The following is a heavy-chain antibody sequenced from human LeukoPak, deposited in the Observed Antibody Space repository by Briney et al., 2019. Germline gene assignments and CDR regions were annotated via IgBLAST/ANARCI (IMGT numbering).Heavy chain of an antibody. CDR1: GGSISSSNW. CDR2: IYHSGST. V-gene: IGHV4-4*02. Sequence: SGTLSLTCAVSGGSISSSNWWSWVRQPPGKGLEWIGEIYHSGSTNYNPSLESRVTISVDKSKNQFSLKLSSVTAADTAVYYCARGWGVYGSGSYYNYWGQGTLVTVSS. CDR3: ARGWGVYGSGSYYNY. D-gene: IGHD3-10*01. J-gene: IGHJ4*02.